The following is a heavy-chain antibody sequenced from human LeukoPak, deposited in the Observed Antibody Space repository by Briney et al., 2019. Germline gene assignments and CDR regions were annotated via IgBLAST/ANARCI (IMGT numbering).Heavy chain of an antibody. CDR3: AREYSSSSGRRAFDF. V-gene: IGHV4-59*08. CDR1: GGSISSYY. J-gene: IGHJ3*01. Sequence: SETLSLTCTVPGGSISSYYWNWIRQPPGKGLEWIGYIYYSGSTNYNPSLKSRVTTLEDTSKNQFSLRLSSVTAADTAVYYCAREYSSSSGRRAFDFWGQGTMVTVSS. CDR2: IYYSGST. D-gene: IGHD6-6*01.